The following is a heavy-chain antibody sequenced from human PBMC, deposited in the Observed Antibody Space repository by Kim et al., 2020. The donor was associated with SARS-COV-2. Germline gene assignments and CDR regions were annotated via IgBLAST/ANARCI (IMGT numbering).Heavy chain of an antibody. Sequence: GGSLRLSCIASGFPFSSSCMHWVRQAPGKGLEWVAFMSYDGSLSDYSDSVKGRFTISRDNSKNTLFLEISSLSSADTALYYCARVTTGTFDYWGPGTLVT. CDR1: GFPFSSSC. CDR2: MSYDGSLS. V-gene: IGHV3-30*03. D-gene: IGHD1-1*01. J-gene: IGHJ4*02. CDR3: ARVTTGTFDY.